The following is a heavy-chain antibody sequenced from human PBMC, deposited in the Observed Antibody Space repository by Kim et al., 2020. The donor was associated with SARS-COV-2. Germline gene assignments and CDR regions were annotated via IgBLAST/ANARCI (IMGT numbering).Heavy chain of an antibody. CDR1: GFTFSSYG. J-gene: IGHJ6*02. D-gene: IGHD3-3*01. CDR3: AKSDFWSGYYTARYYYYYGMDV. V-gene: IGHV3-30*18. CDR2: ISYDGSNK. Sequence: GGSLRLSCAASGFTFSSYGMHWVRQAPGKGLEWVAVISYDGSNKYYADSVKGRFTISRDNSKNTLYLQMHSLRAEDTAVYYCAKSDFWSGYYTARYYYYYGMDVWGQGTTVTVSS.